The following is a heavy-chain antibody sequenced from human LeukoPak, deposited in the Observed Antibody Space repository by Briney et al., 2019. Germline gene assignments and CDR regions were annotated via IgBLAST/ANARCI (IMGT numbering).Heavy chain of an antibody. V-gene: IGHV3-74*01. CDR1: GVTFSRVW. CDR2: INTDGSNT. D-gene: IGHD1-26*01. J-gene: IGHJ4*02. Sequence: GGSLRLSCAASGVTFSRVWMHWVRQVPGKGLVWVSRINTDGSNTIYADSVKGRFTISRDNAKKTLYLQMNSLRAEDTAVYYCATDQSIAGPTTADYWGQGTLVTVSS. CDR3: ATDQSIAGPTTADY.